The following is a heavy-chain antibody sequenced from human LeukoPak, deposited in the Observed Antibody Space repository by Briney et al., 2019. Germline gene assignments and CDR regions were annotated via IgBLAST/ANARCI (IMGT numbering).Heavy chain of an antibody. CDR3: AKTDYYDSSTSYYFDY. CDR1: GFTFSSYA. J-gene: IGHJ4*02. D-gene: IGHD3-22*01. Sequence: EPGGSLRLSCAASGFTFSSYAMSWVRQAPGKGLEWVSAISGSGGSTYYADSVKGRFTISRDNSKNTLYLQMNSLRAEDTAVYYCAKTDYYDSSTSYYFDYWGQGTLVTVSS. CDR2: ISGSGGST. V-gene: IGHV3-23*01.